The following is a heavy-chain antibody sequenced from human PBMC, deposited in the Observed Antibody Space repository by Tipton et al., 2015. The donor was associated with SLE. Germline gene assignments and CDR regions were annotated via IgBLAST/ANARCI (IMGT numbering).Heavy chain of an antibody. V-gene: IGHV4-38-2*01. J-gene: IGHJ6*02. CDR3: ARLRISGVLTGSYEYGMDV. D-gene: IGHD3-3*01. Sequence: TLSLTCAVSGYSITGGYHWGWIRQPPGKGLEWIANIYHSGSSYYNPPLKSRVTISVDTSKNQFSLNLTSVTAADTAVYYCARLRISGVLTGSYEYGMDVWGQGTAVTVSS. CDR2: IYHSGSS. CDR1: GYSITGGYH.